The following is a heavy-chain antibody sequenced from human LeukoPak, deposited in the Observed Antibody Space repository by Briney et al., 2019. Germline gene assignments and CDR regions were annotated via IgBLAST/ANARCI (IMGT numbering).Heavy chain of an antibody. CDR1: GFTFDDYA. CDR3: ARDRGVGATTPDDAFDI. V-gene: IGHV3-7*01. J-gene: IGHJ3*02. Sequence: GGSLRLSCAASGFTFDDYAMHWVRQAPGKGLEWVANIKQDGSEKYYVDSVKGRFTISRDNAKNSLYLQMNSLRAEDTAVYYCARDRGVGATTPDDAFDIWGQGTMVTVSS. CDR2: IKQDGSEK. D-gene: IGHD1-26*01.